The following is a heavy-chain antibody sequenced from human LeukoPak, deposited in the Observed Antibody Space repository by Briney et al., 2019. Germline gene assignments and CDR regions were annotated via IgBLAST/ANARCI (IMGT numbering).Heavy chain of an antibody. V-gene: IGHV3-48*01. Sequence: GGSLRLSCAASGFTFSSYAMSWVRQAPGKGLEWVSYISSSSSTIYYADSVKGRFTISRDNAKNSLYLQMNSLRAEDTAVYYCARDHLGYFDYWGQGTLVTVSS. J-gene: IGHJ4*02. D-gene: IGHD7-27*01. CDR1: GFTFSSYA. CDR3: ARDHLGYFDY. CDR2: ISSSSSTI.